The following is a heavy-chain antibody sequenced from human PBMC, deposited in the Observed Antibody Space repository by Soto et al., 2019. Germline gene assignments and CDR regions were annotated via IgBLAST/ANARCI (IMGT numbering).Heavy chain of an antibody. CDR3: ARPDCSSTSCYESNYYGMDV. V-gene: IGHV3-7*03. CDR1: GFTFSSYW. CDR2: IKQDGSEK. Sequence: GGSLRLSXAASGFTFSSYWMSWVRQAPGKGLEWVANIKQDGSEKYYVDSVKGRFTISRDNAKNSLYLQMNSLRAEDTAVYYCARPDCSSTSCYESNYYGMDVWGQGTTVTVSS. J-gene: IGHJ6*02. D-gene: IGHD2-2*01.